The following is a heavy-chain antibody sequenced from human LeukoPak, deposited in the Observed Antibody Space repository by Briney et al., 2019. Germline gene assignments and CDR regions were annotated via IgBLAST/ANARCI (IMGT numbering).Heavy chain of an antibody. CDR3: ARVPRARLSSGWYGVGALDI. V-gene: IGHV3-21*01. CDR2: ISSSSSYI. CDR1: GFTFSSYS. J-gene: IGHJ3*02. Sequence: GGSLRLSCAASGFTFSSYSMNWVRQAPGKGLEWVSSISSSSSYIYYADSVKGRFTISRDNAKNSLYLQMNSLRAEDTAVYYCARVPRARLSSGWYGVGALDIWGQGTMVTVSS. D-gene: IGHD6-19*01.